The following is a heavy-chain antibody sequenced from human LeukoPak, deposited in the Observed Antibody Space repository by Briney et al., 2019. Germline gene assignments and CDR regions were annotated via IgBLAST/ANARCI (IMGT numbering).Heavy chain of an antibody. Sequence: PGGSLRLSCAASGFTFGSYGMHWVRQAPGKGLEWVAVIWYDGSNKYYADSVKGRFTISRDNSKNTLYLQMNSLRAEDTAVYYCAKDAGGIAVAGTFPDYWGQGTLVTVSS. J-gene: IGHJ4*02. V-gene: IGHV3-33*06. D-gene: IGHD6-19*01. CDR3: AKDAGGIAVAGTFPDY. CDR2: IWYDGSNK. CDR1: GFTFGSYG.